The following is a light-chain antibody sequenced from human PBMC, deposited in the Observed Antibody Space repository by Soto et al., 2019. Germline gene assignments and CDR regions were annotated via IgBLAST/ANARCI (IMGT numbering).Light chain of an antibody. Sequence: EIVMTQSPATLSVSPGERVTLSCRASQNVNSNLAWYQQRPGQAPRLLIYGASTRVTGIPARFSGSGSGTEFTLTISSLPSEDFAVYYCQQYKNWPPITFGQGTRLEI. CDR1: QNVNSN. CDR3: QQYKNWPPIT. V-gene: IGKV3-15*01. J-gene: IGKJ5*01. CDR2: GAS.